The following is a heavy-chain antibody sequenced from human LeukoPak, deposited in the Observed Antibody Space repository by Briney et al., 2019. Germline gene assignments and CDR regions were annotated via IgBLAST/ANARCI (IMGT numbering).Heavy chain of an antibody. Sequence: SETLSLTCTVSGGSISSSHWSWLRQPPGKGLEWIGYISYSGSTNYNPSLRSRVTISKDTFKNQFSLKLSSVTAADTAVYYCARLCSSTSCYVSFDIWGQGTMVTVSS. D-gene: IGHD2-2*01. CDR3: ARLCSSTSCYVSFDI. CDR2: ISYSGST. CDR1: GGSISSSH. J-gene: IGHJ3*02. V-gene: IGHV4-59*08.